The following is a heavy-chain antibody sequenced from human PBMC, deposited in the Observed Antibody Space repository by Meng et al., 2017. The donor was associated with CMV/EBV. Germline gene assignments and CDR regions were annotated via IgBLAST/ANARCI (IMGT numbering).Heavy chain of an antibody. CDR1: GFTVSSNY. J-gene: IGHJ6*02. V-gene: IGHV3-53*01. D-gene: IGHD7-27*01. Sequence: GGSLRLSCAASGFTVSSNYMSWVRQAPGKGLEWVSVIYSGGSTYYADSVKGRFTISRDNSKNTLYLQMNSLRAEDTAVYYCAREGDPGDLPSSYYYGMDVWGQGTTATVSS. CDR3: AREGDPGDLPSSYYYGMDV. CDR2: IYSGGST.